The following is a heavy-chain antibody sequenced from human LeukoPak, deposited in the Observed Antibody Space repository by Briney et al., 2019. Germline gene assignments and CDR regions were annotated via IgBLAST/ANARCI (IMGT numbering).Heavy chain of an antibody. CDR3: ARALIHYDLKY. J-gene: IGHJ4*02. V-gene: IGHV1-46*01. CDR1: GYTFTCYY. D-gene: IGHD3-3*01. CDR2: INPSGGST. Sequence: ASVKVSCKASGYTFTCYYMHWVRQAPGQGLEWMGIINPSGGSTSYAQKFQGRVTMTRDMSTSTVYMELSSLRSEDTAVYYCARALIHYDLKYWGQGTLVTVSS.